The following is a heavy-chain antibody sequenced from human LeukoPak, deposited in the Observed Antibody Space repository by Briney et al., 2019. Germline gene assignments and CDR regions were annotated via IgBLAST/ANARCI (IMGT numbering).Heavy chain of an antibody. CDR3: SRGHYGPDY. J-gene: IGHJ4*02. Sequence: TGGSLRLSCTASGFSYSGYSMHWVRQAPGKGLEWVSGIQRDGSSPTYADSVKGRFTISRDNAKGSVYLQMNILRAEDTAVYYCSRGHYGPDYWGQGTLVTLSS. V-gene: IGHV3-74*01. D-gene: IGHD3-16*01. CDR2: IQRDGSSP. CDR1: GFSYSGYS.